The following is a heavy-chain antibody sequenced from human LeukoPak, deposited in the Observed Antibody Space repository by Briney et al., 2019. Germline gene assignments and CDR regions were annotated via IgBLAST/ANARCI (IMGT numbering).Heavy chain of an antibody. Sequence: GESLKISCKGLGYSFSSYWNAWVRQRPGKGLEWMGIIYPGGSETRYDPSFQGQVTISADSSTSTAYLQWSSLRASDTAMYYCARGKDSSSPAGGLDAFDIWGQGTMVTVSS. J-gene: IGHJ3*02. CDR3: ARGKDSSSPAGGLDAFDI. CDR2: IYPGGSET. CDR1: GYSFSSYW. D-gene: IGHD6-6*01. V-gene: IGHV5-51*01.